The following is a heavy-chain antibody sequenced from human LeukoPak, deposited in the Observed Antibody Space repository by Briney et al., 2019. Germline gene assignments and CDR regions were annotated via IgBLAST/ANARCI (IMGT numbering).Heavy chain of an antibody. V-gene: IGHV3-53*01. J-gene: IGHJ5*02. Sequence: GGSLRLSCAASGFTVSSNYMSWVRQAPGKGLEWVSAIYSGGSTYYADSVKGRFTISRDNSKNTLYLQMNSLRAEDTAVYYCARDLGRRYKCFDPWGQGTLVTVSS. D-gene: IGHD1-26*01. CDR1: GFTVSSNY. CDR3: ARDLGRRYKCFDP. CDR2: IYSGGST.